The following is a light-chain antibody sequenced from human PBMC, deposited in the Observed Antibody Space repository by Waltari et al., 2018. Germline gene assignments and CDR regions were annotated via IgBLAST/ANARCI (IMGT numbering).Light chain of an antibody. V-gene: IGLV2-14*03. Sequence: QSALTQPASVSGSPGQSITISCTGTSSDVSTSTSVSWYQQHPGKAPKVMIYDVSNRPSGVSNRFSGSKSCNTASLTISGLQPEDEAHYYCSSYSSANIRVFGTGTKVTVL. CDR2: DVS. J-gene: IGLJ1*01. CDR3: SSYSSANIRV. CDR1: SSDVSTSTS.